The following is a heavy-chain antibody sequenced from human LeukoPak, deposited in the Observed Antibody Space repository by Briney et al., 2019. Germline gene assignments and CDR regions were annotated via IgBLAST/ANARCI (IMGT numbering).Heavy chain of an antibody. V-gene: IGHV3-23*01. CDR2: ISGSGGST. D-gene: IGHD2-15*01. J-gene: IGHJ5*02. CDR1: GFTFSGYA. Sequence: PGGSLRLSCAASGFTFSGYAMSWVRQAPGKGLEWVSGISGSGGSTYYADSVKGRFTISRDNAKNSLYLQMNSLRAEDTAVYYCANIPASPQYCSGSSCYPNWFDPWGQGTLVTVSS. CDR3: ANIPASPQYCSGSSCYPNWFDP.